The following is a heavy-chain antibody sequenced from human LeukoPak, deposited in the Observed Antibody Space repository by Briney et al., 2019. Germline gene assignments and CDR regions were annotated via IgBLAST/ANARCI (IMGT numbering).Heavy chain of an antibody. CDR3: ARESEKYYYDSSGYLPY. CDR2: INPNSGGT. CDR1: GYTFTGYY. J-gene: IGHJ4*02. V-gene: IGHV1-2*02. Sequence: GASVKVSCKASGYTFTGYYMHWVRQAPGQGLEWMGWINPNSGGTNYAQKFQGRVTMTRDTSISTAYMELSRLRSDDTAVYYCARESEKYYYDSSGYLPYWGQGTLVTVSS. D-gene: IGHD3-22*01.